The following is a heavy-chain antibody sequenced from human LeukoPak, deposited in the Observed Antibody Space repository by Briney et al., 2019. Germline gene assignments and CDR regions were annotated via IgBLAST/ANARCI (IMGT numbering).Heavy chain of an antibody. CDR1: GFTFSSYG. J-gene: IGHJ4*02. CDR3: AKAPPHNYDILTGPGDY. CDR2: IRYDGSNK. D-gene: IGHD3-9*01. V-gene: IGHV3-30*02. Sequence: GGSLRLSCAASGFTFSSYGMHWVRQAPGKGLEWVAFIRYDGSNKYYADSVKGRFTISRDNSKNTLYLQMNSLRAEGTAVYYCAKAPPHNYDILTGPGDYWGQGTLVTVSS.